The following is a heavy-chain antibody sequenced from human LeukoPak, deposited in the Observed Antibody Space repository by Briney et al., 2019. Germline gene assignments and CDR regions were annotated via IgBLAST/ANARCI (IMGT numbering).Heavy chain of an antibody. CDR3: ARDRLEGARNFDY. D-gene: IGHD1-26*01. J-gene: IGHJ4*02. CDR1: GGSISSYY. V-gene: IGHV4-4*07. CDR2: IYTSGST. Sequence: PSETLSLTCTVSGGSISSYYWIWIRQPAGKGLEWIGRIYTSGSTNYNPSLKSRVTMSVDTSKNQFSLKLSSVTAADTAVYYCARDRLEGARNFDYWGQGTLVTVSS.